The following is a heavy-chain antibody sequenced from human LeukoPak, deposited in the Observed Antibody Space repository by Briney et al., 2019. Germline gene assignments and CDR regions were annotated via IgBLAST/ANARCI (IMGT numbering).Heavy chain of an antibody. D-gene: IGHD3-16*01. Sequence: SETLSLTCSVSGVSFANHYWSWIRQPPGKGLEWIGHLYYSGSTTYNPSLESRVTMSVDPSRNQLSLKLSSVTAADTAVYYCATTVGSYFDYWSQGTLVTVSS. V-gene: IGHV4-59*11. J-gene: IGHJ4*02. CDR3: ATTVGSYFDY. CDR2: LYYSGST. CDR1: GVSFANHY.